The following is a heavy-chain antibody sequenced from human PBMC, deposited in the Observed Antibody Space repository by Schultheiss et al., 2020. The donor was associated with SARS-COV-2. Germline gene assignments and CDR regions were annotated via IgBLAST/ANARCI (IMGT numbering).Heavy chain of an antibody. J-gene: IGHJ1*01. CDR1: GGSISSSSYY. D-gene: IGHD6-13*01. CDR3: ASYYSSSWYYFQH. CDR2: IYHSGST. Sequence: SQTLSLTCTVSGGSISSSSYYWGWIRQPPGKGLEWIGSIYHSGSTYYNPSLKSRVTMSVDMSKKQFSLRLSSVTAADTAVYYCASYYSSSWYYFQHWGQGTLVTVSS. V-gene: IGHV4-39*07.